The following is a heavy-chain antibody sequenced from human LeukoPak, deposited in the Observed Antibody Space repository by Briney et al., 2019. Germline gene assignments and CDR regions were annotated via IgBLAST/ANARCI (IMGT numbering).Heavy chain of an antibody. Sequence: GGSLGLSCSASGFTFSSSALHWVRQAPGKGLEYVSAINSNGGSTYYADSVKGRFTISRDNSKNTLYLQMSSLRAEDTAVYYCVKDQGSSSWFDFDYWGQGTLVTVSS. J-gene: IGHJ4*02. CDR2: INSNGGST. CDR3: VKDQGSSSWFDFDY. CDR1: GFTFSSSA. D-gene: IGHD6-13*01. V-gene: IGHV3-64D*06.